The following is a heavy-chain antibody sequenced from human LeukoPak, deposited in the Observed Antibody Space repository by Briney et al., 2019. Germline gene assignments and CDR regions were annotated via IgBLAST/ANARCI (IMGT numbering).Heavy chain of an antibody. Sequence: PGGSLRLSCAASGFTFSSYAMSWVRQAPGKGLEWVSAISGSGGSTYYADSVKGRFTISRDNSKNTLYLQMNSLRAEDTAVYYCAKDRRDYYGSGSYRPHKGDWGQGTLVTVSS. J-gene: IGHJ4*02. CDR1: GFTFSSYA. D-gene: IGHD3-10*01. CDR2: ISGSGGST. V-gene: IGHV3-23*01. CDR3: AKDRRDYYGSGSYRPHKGD.